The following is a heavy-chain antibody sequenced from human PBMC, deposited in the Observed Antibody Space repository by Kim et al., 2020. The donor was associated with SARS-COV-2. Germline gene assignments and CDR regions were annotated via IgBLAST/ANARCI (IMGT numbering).Heavy chain of an antibody. D-gene: IGHD3-10*01. Sequence: GGSLRLSCAASGFTFSSYGMHWVRQAPGKGLEWVAVISYDGSNKYYADSVKGRFTISRDNSKNTLYLQMNSLRAEDTAVYYCAKDLDGSGSDYWGQGTLVTVSP. V-gene: IGHV3-30*18. J-gene: IGHJ4*02. CDR3: AKDLDGSGSDY. CDR2: ISYDGSNK. CDR1: GFTFSSYG.